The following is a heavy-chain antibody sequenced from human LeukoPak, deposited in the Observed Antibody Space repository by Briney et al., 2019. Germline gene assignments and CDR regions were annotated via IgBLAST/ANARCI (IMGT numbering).Heavy chain of an antibody. V-gene: IGHV3-23*01. CDR3: AKDLLGWNYYGSGSYLFDY. CDR2: ISGSGGST. D-gene: IGHD3-10*01. CDR1: GFTFSSYA. J-gene: IGHJ4*02. Sequence: GGSLRLSCAASGFTFSSYAMSWVRQAPGKGLEWVSAISGSGGSTYYADSVKGRFTISRDNAKNSLYLQMNSLRAEDTALYYCAKDLLGWNYYGSGSYLFDYWGQGTLVTVSS.